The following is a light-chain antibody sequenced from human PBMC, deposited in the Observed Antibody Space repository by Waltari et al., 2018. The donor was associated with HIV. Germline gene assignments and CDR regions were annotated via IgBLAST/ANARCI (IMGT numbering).Light chain of an antibody. Sequence: QSVLTQPPSASGTPGQRVTIPCSGSISNIGSNTVNWYQQLPGTAPKLLIYPTNQRPSVVPDRFSGSKSGASASLAISGLQSDDEADYYCATWDDSLNGPVFGGGTKLTVL. J-gene: IGLJ3*02. V-gene: IGLV1-44*01. CDR1: ISNIGSNT. CDR2: PTN. CDR3: ATWDDSLNGPV.